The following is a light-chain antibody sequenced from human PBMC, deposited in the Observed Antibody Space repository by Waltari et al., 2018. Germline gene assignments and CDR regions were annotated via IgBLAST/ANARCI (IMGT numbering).Light chain of an antibody. J-gene: IGLJ3*02. V-gene: IGLV2-14*03. CDR2: DVT. CDR1: SSDVGCYNY. CDR3: SSYTSSSTRV. Sequence: QSALTQPASVSGSPGQSITLSCTGTSSDVGCYNYVSWYQQHPDKAPKLLIYDVTKRPSGVSYRFSASKSGNTASLTISGLQAEDEGDYYCSSYTSSSTRVFGGGTKLTVL.